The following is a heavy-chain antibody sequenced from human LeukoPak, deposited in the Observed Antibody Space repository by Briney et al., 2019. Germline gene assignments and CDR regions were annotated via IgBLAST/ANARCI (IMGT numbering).Heavy chain of an antibody. CDR3: ARQGQYYGSGSQFDY. CDR1: GGSISSSSYY. CDR2: IYYSGST. V-gene: IGHV4-39*01. J-gene: IGHJ4*02. D-gene: IGHD3-10*01. Sequence: SGTLSLTCTVSGGSISSSSYYWGSIRQPPGKGLAWIGSIYYSGSTYYNPSLKSRVTISVDTSKNQFSLKLSSVTAADTAVYYCARQGQYYGSGSQFDYCGQGTLVTVSS.